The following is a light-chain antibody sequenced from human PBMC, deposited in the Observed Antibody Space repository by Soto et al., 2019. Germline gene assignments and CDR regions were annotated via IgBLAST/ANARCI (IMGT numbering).Light chain of an antibody. J-gene: IGKJ1*01. V-gene: IGKV1-6*01. CDR2: GAS. Sequence: AIQMTQSPSSLSASVGDRVTITCRASQGIRNDLGWYQQKPGKAPKVLIFGASTLERGVPSRFSGSGSGTEFTLTISSLEPEDSATYYCLQDHNYPWTFGQGTKVEIK. CDR1: QGIRND. CDR3: LQDHNYPWT.